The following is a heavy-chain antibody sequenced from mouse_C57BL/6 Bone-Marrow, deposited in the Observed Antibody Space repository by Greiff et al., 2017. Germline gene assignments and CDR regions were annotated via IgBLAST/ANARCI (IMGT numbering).Heavy chain of an antibody. V-gene: IGHV1-76*01. J-gene: IGHJ4*01. CDR2: IYPGSGNT. Sequence: QVQLQQSGAELVRPGASVKLSCKASGYTFTDYYINWVKQRPGQGLEWIARIYPGSGNTYYNEKFKGKATLTAEKSSSTAYMQLSSLTSEDSAVYFCARGGHYAMDYWGQGTSVTVAS. CDR1: GYTFTDYY. CDR3: ARGGHYAMDY.